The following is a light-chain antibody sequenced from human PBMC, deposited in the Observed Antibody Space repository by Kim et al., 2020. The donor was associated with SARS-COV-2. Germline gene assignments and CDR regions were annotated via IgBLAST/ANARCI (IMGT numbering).Light chain of an antibody. CDR2: GAS. CDR3: QQYNDWPPGDT. CDR1: QSVSNN. V-gene: IGKV3-15*01. Sequence: EIVMTQSPAPLSVSPGERATLSCRASQSVSNNLAWYQQKPGQAPRLVIYGASTRATGIPARFSGSGSGTEFTLTISSLQSEDFAVYYCQQYNDWPPGDTFGQGTKLEI. J-gene: IGKJ2*01.